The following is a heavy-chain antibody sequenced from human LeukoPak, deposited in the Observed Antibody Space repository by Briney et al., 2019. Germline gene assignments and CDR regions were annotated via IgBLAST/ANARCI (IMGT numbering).Heavy chain of an antibody. CDR2: IYSGGST. D-gene: IGHD3-10*01. V-gene: IGHV3-53*01. CDR3: ARVGGH. CDR1: GLTVSKNY. Sequence: GGSLRLSCAASGLTVSKNYMSWVRQAPGKGLESVSVIYSGGSTYYADSVRGRFTISRDNSKNTLYLQMNSLRVEDTALYYCARVGGHWGQGTLVTVSS. J-gene: IGHJ4*02.